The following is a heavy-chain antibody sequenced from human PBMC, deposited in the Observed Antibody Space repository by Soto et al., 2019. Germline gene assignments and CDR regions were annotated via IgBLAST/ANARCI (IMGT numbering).Heavy chain of an antibody. D-gene: IGHD1-26*01. CDR2: ISFDGTKK. V-gene: IGHV3-30*18. Sequence: QVYLVESGGGVVQPGRSLRLSCAASGFTFINYDMYWVRQAPGKGLEWVAGISFDGTKKSYADSVKGRFTISRDNSKDTLDLQMKFLRGEDTALYYCVKGRGSFLVYFGLDVWGQGTTVTVSS. J-gene: IGHJ6*02. CDR3: VKGRGSFLVYFGLDV. CDR1: GFTFINYD.